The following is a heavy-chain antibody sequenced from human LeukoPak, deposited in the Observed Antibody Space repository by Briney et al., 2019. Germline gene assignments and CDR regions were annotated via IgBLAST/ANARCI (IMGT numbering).Heavy chain of an antibody. Sequence: GGSLRLSCAPSGFTFSSYGMPWVRQAPAKGLEWVAVIWYDGSNKYFADSVKGRLTISRDNSKNTLYVQMNSLRAEDTAVYYCARSYYYDSSGYTDWGQGTLVTVSS. V-gene: IGHV3-33*01. CDR2: IWYDGSNK. CDR3: ARSYYYDSSGYTD. J-gene: IGHJ4*02. CDR1: GFTFSSYG. D-gene: IGHD3-22*01.